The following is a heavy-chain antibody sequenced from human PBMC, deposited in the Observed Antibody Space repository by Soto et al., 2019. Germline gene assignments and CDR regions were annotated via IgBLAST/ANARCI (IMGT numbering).Heavy chain of an antibody. J-gene: IGHJ6*02. V-gene: IGHV4-61*01. Sequence: SETLSLTCTVSGGSVSSGSYYWSLIRQPPGKGLEWIGYIYYSGSTNYNPSLKSRVTISVDTSKNQFSLKLSSVTAADTAVYYCARVGGSSWYSYYYGMDVWGQGTTVTVSS. CDR2: IYYSGST. CDR3: ARVGGSSWYSYYYGMDV. CDR1: GGSVSSGSYY. D-gene: IGHD6-13*01.